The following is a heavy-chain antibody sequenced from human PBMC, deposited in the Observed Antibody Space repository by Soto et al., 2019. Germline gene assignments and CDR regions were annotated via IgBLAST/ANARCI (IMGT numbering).Heavy chain of an antibody. D-gene: IGHD2-2*01. CDR1: GGSISSGGYY. J-gene: IGHJ6*02. CDR2: IYYSGST. Sequence: SETLSLTCTVSGGSISSGGYYWSWIRQHPGKGLEWIGYIYYSGSTNYNPSLKSRVTISVDTSKNQFSLKLSSVTAADTAVYYCARDLVVPAAMHFYYYYGMDVWGQGTTVTVSS. CDR3: ARDLVVPAAMHFYYYYGMDV. V-gene: IGHV4-61*08.